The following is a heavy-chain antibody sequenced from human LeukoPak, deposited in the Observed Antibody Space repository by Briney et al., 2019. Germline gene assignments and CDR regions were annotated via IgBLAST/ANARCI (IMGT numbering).Heavy chain of an antibody. J-gene: IGHJ4*02. V-gene: IGHV1-24*01. CDR3: ATWSDVVPVTILPEYYFDY. CDR1: GYTFTSYD. D-gene: IGHD2-2*02. Sequence: ASVKVSCKASGYTFTSYDINWVRQATGQGLEWMGGFDPEDGETIYAQKFQGRVTMTEDTSTETAYMELSSLRSEDTAVYYCATWSDVVPVTILPEYYFDYWAREPWSPSPQ. CDR2: FDPEDGET.